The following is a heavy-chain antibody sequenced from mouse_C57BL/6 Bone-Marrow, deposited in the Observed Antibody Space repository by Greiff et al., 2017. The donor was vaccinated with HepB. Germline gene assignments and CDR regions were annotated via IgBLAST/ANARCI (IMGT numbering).Heavy chain of an antibody. D-gene: IGHD2-4*01. J-gene: IGHJ2*01. CDR1: GYSITSGYY. V-gene: IGHV3-6*01. Sequence: EVQLQQSGPGLVKPSQSLSLTCSVTGYSITSGYYWNWIRQFPGNKLEWMGYISYDGSNNYNPSLKNRISITRDTSKNQFFLKLNSVTTEDTATYYCASLIYYDYGGDYWGQGTTLTVSS. CDR3: ASLIYYDYGGDY. CDR2: ISYDGSN.